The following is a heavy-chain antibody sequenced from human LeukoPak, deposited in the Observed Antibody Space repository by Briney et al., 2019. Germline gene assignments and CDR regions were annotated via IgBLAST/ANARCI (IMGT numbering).Heavy chain of an antibody. CDR1: GGSITSHY. Sequence: PSETLSLTCTVSGGSITSHYWSWIRQPPGKGLEWIAYVLDSVRTKDNPSLQSRLTLSADTSKNQFSLRLSSVTAADTAVYYCATLKRGSLYGYFDFWGQGIKVTVSS. V-gene: IGHV4-59*11. D-gene: IGHD5-18*01. CDR2: VLDSVRT. CDR3: ATLKRGSLYGYFDF. J-gene: IGHJ4*02.